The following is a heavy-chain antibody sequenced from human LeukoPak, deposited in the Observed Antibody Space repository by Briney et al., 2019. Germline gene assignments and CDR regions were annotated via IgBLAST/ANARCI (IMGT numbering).Heavy chain of an antibody. J-gene: IGHJ1*01. CDR1: GFTFSSYA. Sequence: GGSLRLSCAASGFTFSSYAMSWVRQAPGKGQEWVSAISGSGGSTYYADSVKGRFTISRDNSKNTLYLQMNSLRAEDTAVYYCAKPEERAARAEYFQHWGQGTLVTVSS. CDR2: ISGSGGST. CDR3: AKPEERAARAEYFQH. D-gene: IGHD6-6*01. V-gene: IGHV3-23*01.